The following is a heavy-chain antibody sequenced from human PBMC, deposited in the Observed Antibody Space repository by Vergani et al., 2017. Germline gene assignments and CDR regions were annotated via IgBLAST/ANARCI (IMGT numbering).Heavy chain of an antibody. D-gene: IGHD3-10*01. Sequence: QVRLQESGPGLVKPSETLSLTCSVSGGSMSGYYWSCILQPPGKELEWIGYMYHSGSTNYNPSLETRVTISGDTSKNQFSLKLNSVTAADTAVYYCGRVADFYGLGSRLLDLWGQGILVTVSS. V-gene: IGHV4-59*01. J-gene: IGHJ5*02. CDR3: GRVADFYGLGSRLLDL. CDR2: MYHSGST. CDR1: GGSMSGYY.